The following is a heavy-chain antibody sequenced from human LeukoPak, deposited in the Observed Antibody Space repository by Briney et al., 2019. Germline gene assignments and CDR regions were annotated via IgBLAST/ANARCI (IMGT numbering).Heavy chain of an antibody. Sequence: GASVKVSCKASGYTFTGYFIHWVRQAPGQGLEWMGWINPNNGDTNYAQSLQGRVTMTRDTSISTAYMELSSLRSDDTAVYYCARVTGRHFDWLPYFDYWGQGTLVTVSS. CDR3: ARVTGRHFDWLPYFDY. CDR2: INPNNGDT. V-gene: IGHV1-2*02. J-gene: IGHJ4*02. CDR1: GYTFTGYF. D-gene: IGHD3-9*01.